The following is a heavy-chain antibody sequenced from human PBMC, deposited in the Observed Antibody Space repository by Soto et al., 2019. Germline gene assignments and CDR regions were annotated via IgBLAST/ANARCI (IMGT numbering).Heavy chain of an antibody. CDR3: ARNTYYDFWSGYYTEPSPRHFPEYYGMDV. V-gene: IGHV4-39*01. CDR2: IYYSGST. J-gene: IGHJ6*02. D-gene: IGHD3-3*01. Sequence: SETLSLTCTVSGGSISSSSYYWGWIRQPPGKGLEWIGSIYYSGSTYYNPSLKSRVTISVDTSKNQFSLKLSSVTAEDSAVYYCARNTYYDFWSGYYTEPSPRHFPEYYGMDVWGQGTTVTVSS. CDR1: GGSISSSSYY.